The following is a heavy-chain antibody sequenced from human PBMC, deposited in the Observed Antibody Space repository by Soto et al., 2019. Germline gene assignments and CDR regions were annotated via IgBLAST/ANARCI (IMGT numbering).Heavy chain of an antibody. CDR2: MYNTGST. V-gene: IGHV4-59*01. J-gene: IGHJ6*02. D-gene: IGHD2-21*02. CDR1: GGSISGYY. Sequence: SETLSLTCTVSGGSISGYYWSWIRQPPGKGLEWIGYMYNTGSTVYNPSFKSRVTISVDTSKSQFSLRLNSVTAADTAVYYCARDLWGYCGTDCYPLDVWGQGPTVT. CDR3: ARDLWGYCGTDCYPLDV.